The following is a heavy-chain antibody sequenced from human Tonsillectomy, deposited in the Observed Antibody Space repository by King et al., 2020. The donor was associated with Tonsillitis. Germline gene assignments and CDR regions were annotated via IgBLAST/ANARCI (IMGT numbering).Heavy chain of an antibody. Sequence: QLVQSGAEVKKPGASVKVSCKASGYTFTSYYMHWVRQAPGQGLEWMGIINPSGGSTSYAQKFQGRVTMTRDTSTSTVYMELSSLRSEDTAVYYCARTHYYDSSGYYPIYYWGQGTLVTVSS. CDR2: INPSGGST. CDR3: ARTHYYDSSGYYPIYY. V-gene: IGHV1-46*01. D-gene: IGHD3-22*01. J-gene: IGHJ4*02. CDR1: GYTFTSYY.